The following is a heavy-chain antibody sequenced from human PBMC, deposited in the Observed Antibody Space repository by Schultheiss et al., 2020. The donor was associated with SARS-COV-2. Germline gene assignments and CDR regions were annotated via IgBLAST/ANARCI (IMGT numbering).Heavy chain of an antibody. V-gene: IGHV3-30*14. Sequence: GGSLRLSCAASGFTFSSYAMHWVRQAPGKGLEWVAVISYDGSNKYYADSVKGRFTISRDNSKNTLYLQMGSLRAEDMAVYYCARDPTGYCSSTSCTGGFDYWGQGTLVTVSS. CDR2: ISYDGSNK. D-gene: IGHD2-2*01. J-gene: IGHJ4*02. CDR3: ARDPTGYCSSTSCTGGFDY. CDR1: GFTFSSYA.